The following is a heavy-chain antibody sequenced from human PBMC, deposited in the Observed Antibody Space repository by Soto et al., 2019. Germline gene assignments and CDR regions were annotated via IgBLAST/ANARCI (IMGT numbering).Heavy chain of an antibody. V-gene: IGHV4-39*01. CDR3: ARLRAGSHQYYYYYMDV. J-gene: IGHJ6*03. CDR1: GGSISSSSYY. D-gene: IGHD6-13*01. Sequence: PSETLSLTCTVSGGSISSSSYYWGWIRQPPGKGLEWIGSIYYSGSTYYNPSLKSRVTISVDTSKNQFSLKLSSVTAADTAVYYCARLRAGSHQYYYYYMDVWGKGTTVTVSS. CDR2: IYYSGST.